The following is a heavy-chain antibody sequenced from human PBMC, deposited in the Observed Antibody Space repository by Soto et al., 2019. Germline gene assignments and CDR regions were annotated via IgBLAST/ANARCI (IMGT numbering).Heavy chain of an antibody. V-gene: IGHV3-49*03. CDR3: ARDVAPYDYGDFYGMDV. D-gene: IGHD4-17*01. CDR1: GFTFGDYT. J-gene: IGHJ6*02. CDR2: IRSKAYGGTT. Sequence: GGSLRLSCTASGFTFGDYTMAWFRQAPGGGLEWVSFIRSKAYGGTTEYAASVKGRFTISRDDSKSIAYLQMNRLQSEDTAVYYCARDVAPYDYGDFYGMDVWGQGTTVTVSS.